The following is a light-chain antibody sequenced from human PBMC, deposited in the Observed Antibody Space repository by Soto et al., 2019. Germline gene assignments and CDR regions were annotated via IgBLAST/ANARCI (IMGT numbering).Light chain of an antibody. V-gene: IGKV1-5*01. CDR2: DAT. CDR3: QQYHTSWWT. J-gene: IGKJ1*01. CDR1: QSISVW. Sequence: DIQMTQSPSILSASIGDRATISCRASQSISVWLAWYQQKPGKAPRVLIFDATALESGVPSRFSGSGSGTEFTLTINNLQPDDFATYYCQQYHTSWWTFGQGTKVDIK.